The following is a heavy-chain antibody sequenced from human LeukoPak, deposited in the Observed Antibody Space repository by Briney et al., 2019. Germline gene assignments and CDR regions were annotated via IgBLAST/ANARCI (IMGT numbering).Heavy chain of an antibody. V-gene: IGHV3-30*02. CDR1: GFTFSCYS. J-gene: IGHJ6*03. Sequence: GGSLRLSCAASGFTFSCYSMLWVRQAPGKGLEWVAFIQYDGRNKCCAYSVKGRFTVSRDNSKNTLYLQMNSLRVEDTAISYCAKDKNDSGDYSSMDVWGKGTTVTVSS. CDR2: IQYDGRNK. D-gene: IGHD4-17*01. CDR3: AKDKNDSGDYSSMDV.